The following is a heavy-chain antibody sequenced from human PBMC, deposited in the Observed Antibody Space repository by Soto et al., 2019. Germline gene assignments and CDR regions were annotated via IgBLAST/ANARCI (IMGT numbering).Heavy chain of an antibody. V-gene: IGHV4-39*07. CDR2: IYYSGST. D-gene: IGHD2-21*01. CDR1: GGSISSSSYY. J-gene: IGHJ3*02. Sequence: SETLSLTCTVSGGSISSSSYYWGWIRQPPGKGLEWIGSIYYSGSTYYNPSLKSRVTISVDTSKNQFSLKLSSVTAADTAVYYCARDIGGLRHILDAFDIWGQGTMVTVSS. CDR3: ARDIGGLRHILDAFDI.